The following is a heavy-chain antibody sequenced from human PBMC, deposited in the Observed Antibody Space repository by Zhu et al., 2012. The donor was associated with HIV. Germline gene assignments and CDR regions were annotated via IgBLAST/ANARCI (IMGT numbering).Heavy chain of an antibody. J-gene: IGHJ3*02. CDR1: GYSISSGYY. D-gene: IGHD3-10*01. CDR2: IYHSGTT. CDR3: ARSIQMAYYYGSGSLGSFDI. Sequence: QVQLQESGPGLVKPSEALSLTCAVSGYSISSGYYWGCIRQPPGKGLEWIGSIYHSGTTYYNPSLKSRVTISVDTSKNQFSLKLSSVTAADTAVYYCARSIQMAYYYGSGSLGSFDIWGQGTMVTVSS. V-gene: IGHV4-38-2*01.